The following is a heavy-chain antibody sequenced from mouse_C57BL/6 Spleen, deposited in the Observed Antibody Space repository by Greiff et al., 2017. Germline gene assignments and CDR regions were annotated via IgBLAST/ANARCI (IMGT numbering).Heavy chain of an antibody. D-gene: IGHD2-5*01. CDR1: GYTFTSYW. V-gene: IGHV1-52*01. Sequence: QVQLQQPGAELVRPGSSVKLSCKASGYTFTSYWMHWVKQRPIQGLEWIGNIDPSDSETHYNQKFKDKATLTVDKSSSTAYMQLSSLTSEDSAVYYCARRGYYSNGGYYAMDYWGQGTSVTVSS. CDR3: ARRGYYSNGGYYAMDY. CDR2: IDPSDSET. J-gene: IGHJ4*01.